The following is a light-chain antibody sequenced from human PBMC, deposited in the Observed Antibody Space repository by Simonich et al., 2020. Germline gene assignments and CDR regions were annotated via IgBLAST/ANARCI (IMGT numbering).Light chain of an antibody. V-gene: IGLV1-40*01. CDR2: GNS. J-gene: IGLJ3*02. CDR3: QSYDSSLGGWV. CDR1: SSNIGAGYD. Sequence: ELTQPPSVSVSPGQRVTISCTGSSSNIGAGYDVHWYQKLPGTAPKLLIYGNSNRPSGVPDRFAGSKSGTSASLAITGLQAEDEADYYCQSYDSSLGGWVFGGGTKLTVL.